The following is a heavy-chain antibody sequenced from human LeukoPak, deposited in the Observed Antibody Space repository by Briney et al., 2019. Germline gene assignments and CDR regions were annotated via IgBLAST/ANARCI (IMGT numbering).Heavy chain of an antibody. V-gene: IGHV3-23*01. CDR2: ISGSGGST. CDR3: AKDWYSGGYYRPFDY. CDR1: GFTFSSYA. J-gene: IGHJ4*02. D-gene: IGHD1-26*01. Sequence: PGGSLRLSCAASGFTFSSYAMSWVRQAPGKGLEWVSAISGSGGSTYYADSVKGRFTISRDNSKNTLYLQMNSLRAEDTAVYYCAKDWYSGGYYRPFDYWGQGTLVTVSS.